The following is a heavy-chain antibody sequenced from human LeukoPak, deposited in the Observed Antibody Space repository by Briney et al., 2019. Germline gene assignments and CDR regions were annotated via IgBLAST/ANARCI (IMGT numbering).Heavy chain of an antibody. CDR2: IIPIFGIA. D-gene: IGHD3-10*01. Sequence: SVKVSCKASGGTFSSYAISWVRQAPGQGLEWMGRIIPIFGIANYAQKFQGRVTITADKSTSTAYMELSSLRSEDTAVYYCARGLAPRYYYGSGSYYNWFDPWGQGTLVTVSS. CDR1: GGTFSSYA. J-gene: IGHJ5*02. CDR3: ARGLAPRYYYGSGSYYNWFDP. V-gene: IGHV1-69*04.